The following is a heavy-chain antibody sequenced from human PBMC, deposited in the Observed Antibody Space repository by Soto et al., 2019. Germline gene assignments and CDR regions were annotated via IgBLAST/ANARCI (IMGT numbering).Heavy chain of an antibody. CDR2: ISDRGATT. CDR1: GFTISSNA. V-gene: IGHV3-23*01. D-gene: IGHD1-1*01. Sequence: GESLRLSCAASGFTISSNAMYWVRQAPGKGLEWVSAISDRGATTHYADSVKGRFTISRDTSKNTLYLQLNTLRADDTAVYYCAKDKPGTTSFDYWGQGTLVTVSS. J-gene: IGHJ4*02. CDR3: AKDKPGTTSFDY.